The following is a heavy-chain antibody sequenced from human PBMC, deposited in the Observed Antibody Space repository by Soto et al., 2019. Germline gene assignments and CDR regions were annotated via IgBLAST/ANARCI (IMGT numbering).Heavy chain of an antibody. CDR3: ARGPSDYYDSSGYEGD. Sequence: EVQLVESGGGLVKPGGSLRLSCAASGFTFSSYSMNWVRQAPGKGLEWVSSISSSSSYIYYADSVKGRFTISRDNAKNSLYLQINSLRAEDTAVYYCARGPSDYYDSSGYEGDWGQGTLVTVSS. J-gene: IGHJ4*02. CDR2: ISSSSSYI. CDR1: GFTFSSYS. V-gene: IGHV3-21*01. D-gene: IGHD3-22*01.